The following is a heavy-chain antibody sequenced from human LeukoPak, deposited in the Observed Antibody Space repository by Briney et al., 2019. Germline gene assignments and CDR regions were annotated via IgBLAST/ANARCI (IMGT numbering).Heavy chain of an antibody. J-gene: IGHJ6*02. CDR3: AKDPKEWLLLLDYYYGMDV. CDR1: GFTFSSYG. D-gene: IGHD3-22*01. CDR2: ISYDGSNK. V-gene: IGHV3-30*18. Sequence: GGSLRLSCAASGFTFSSYGMHWVRQAPGKGLEWGAVISYDGSNKYYADSVKGRFTISRDNSKNTLYLQMNSLRAEDTAVYYCAKDPKEWLLLLDYYYGMDVWGQGTTVTVSS.